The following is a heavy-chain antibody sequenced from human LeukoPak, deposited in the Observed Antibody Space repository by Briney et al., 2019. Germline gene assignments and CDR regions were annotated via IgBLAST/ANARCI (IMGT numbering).Heavy chain of an antibody. CDR3: ARDAVVHYYYGMDV. CDR2: ISYDGSDK. J-gene: IGHJ6*02. Sequence: GGSLRLSCTASGLTFSRYGMHWVRQAPGKGLEWVTFISYDGSDKYYADSVKGRFTISRDNSKNTLYLQMNSLRAEDTAVYYCARDAVVHYYYGMDVWGQGTTVTVSS. D-gene: IGHD3-10*01. CDR1: GLTFSRYG. V-gene: IGHV3-30*19.